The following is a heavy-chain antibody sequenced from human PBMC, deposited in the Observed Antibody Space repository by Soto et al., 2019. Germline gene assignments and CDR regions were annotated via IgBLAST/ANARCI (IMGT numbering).Heavy chain of an antibody. CDR1: GGSISSGGYY. J-gene: IGHJ4*02. V-gene: IGHV4-31*03. Sequence: SETLSLTCTVSGGSISSGGYYWSWIRHHPGKGLEWIGYIFYSGSTFYSPSLKSRVTISVDTARNQFALNLRSVTAADTAVYYCARVEFSSSWYRESHFDSWGQGTLVTVSS. CDR3: ARVEFSSSWYRESHFDS. CDR2: IFYSGST. D-gene: IGHD6-13*01.